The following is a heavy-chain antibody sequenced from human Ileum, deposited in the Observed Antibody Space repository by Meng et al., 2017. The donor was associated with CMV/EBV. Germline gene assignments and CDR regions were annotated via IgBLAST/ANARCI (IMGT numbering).Heavy chain of an antibody. CDR2: INYSEST. CDR3: ARRVGSGKYYFDY. V-gene: IGHV4-34*01. CDR1: GEALTGYY. D-gene: IGHD3-10*01. J-gene: IGHJ4*02. Sequence: TCAVSGEALTGYYCSWIRQPPGKGLEWIGEINYSESTNYNPSLKSRVTISVDMSKNQCSLKMRSVTAADTAVYYCARRVGSGKYYFDYWSQGTLVTVSS.